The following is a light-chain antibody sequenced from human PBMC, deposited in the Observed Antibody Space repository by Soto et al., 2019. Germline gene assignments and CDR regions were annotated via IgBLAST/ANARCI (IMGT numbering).Light chain of an antibody. CDR2: AAI. CDR3: QQSYSAPFS. Sequence: DIQMTQSPSSLSASVGDRVTITCRASQNILTYLNWYQQRPGKAPKFLIDAAISVHDGVPSRFSGSEPRTGFNITIHKHQPEDSAIYYSQQSYSAPFSFGRGINREIK. V-gene: IGKV1-39*01. CDR1: QNILTY. J-gene: IGKJ2*03.